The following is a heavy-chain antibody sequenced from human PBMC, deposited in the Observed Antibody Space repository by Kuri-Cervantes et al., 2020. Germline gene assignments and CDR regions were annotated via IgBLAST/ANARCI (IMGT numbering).Heavy chain of an antibody. CDR1: GYTFTYRY. J-gene: IGHJ4*02. Sequence: SVKVSCKASGYTFTYRYLHWVRQAPGQALEWMGWITPFDGNTNYAQKLQGRVTMTTDTSTSTAYMELRSLRSDDTAVYYCAREGSKLMGATTGDYWGQGTLVTVSS. CDR2: ITPFDGNT. CDR3: AREGSKLMGATTGDY. V-gene: IGHV1-45*02. D-gene: IGHD1-26*01.